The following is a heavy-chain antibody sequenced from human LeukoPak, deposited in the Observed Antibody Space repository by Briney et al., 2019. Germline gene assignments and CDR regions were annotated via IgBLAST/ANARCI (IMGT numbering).Heavy chain of an antibody. J-gene: IGHJ6*02. CDR3: ARDSGHPYDILSRHYYYYGMDV. CDR2: IYYSGST. Sequence: SETLSLTSTVSGGSISSGGYYWSWIRQHPGKGLEWIGYIYYSGSTYYNPSLKSQVTISVDTSKNQFSLKLSSVTAADTAVYYCARDSGHPYDILSRHYYYYGMDVWGQGTTVTVSS. CDR1: GGSISSGGYY. V-gene: IGHV4-31*01. D-gene: IGHD3-9*01.